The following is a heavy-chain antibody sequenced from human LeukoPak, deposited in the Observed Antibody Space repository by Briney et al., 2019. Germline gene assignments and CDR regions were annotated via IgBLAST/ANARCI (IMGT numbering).Heavy chain of an antibody. D-gene: IGHD6-13*01. CDR3: TSNVPGIAAAGLGYYYYMDV. CDR2: IRSTANGYAT. CDR1: GFTFSGSA. V-gene: IGHV3-73*01. J-gene: IGHJ6*03. Sequence: GSLRLSCAASGFTFSGSALHWVRQASGKGLEWVGRIRSTANGYATAYAASVKGRFTISRDDSKNTAYLQMNSLKTEDTAVYYCTSNVPGIAAAGLGYYYYMDVWGKGTTVTISS.